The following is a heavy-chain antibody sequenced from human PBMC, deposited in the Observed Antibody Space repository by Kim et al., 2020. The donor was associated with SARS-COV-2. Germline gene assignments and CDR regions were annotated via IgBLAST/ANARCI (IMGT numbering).Heavy chain of an antibody. CDR1: GFTVSSNY. D-gene: IGHD6-19*01. J-gene: IGHJ4*02. Sequence: GGSLRLSCAASGFTVSSNYMSWVRQAPGKGLEWVSVIYSGGSTYYADSVKGRFTISRDNSKNTLYLQMNSLRAEDTAVYYCARDPFGYSSGWPYWGQGTLVTVSS. CDR3: ARDPFGYSSGWPY. V-gene: IGHV3-66*01. CDR2: IYSGGST.